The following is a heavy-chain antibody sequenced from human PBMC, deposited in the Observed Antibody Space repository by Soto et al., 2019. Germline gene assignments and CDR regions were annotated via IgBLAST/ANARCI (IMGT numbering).Heavy chain of an antibody. J-gene: IGHJ5*02. D-gene: IGHD3-10*01. CDR2: INPSGGST. Sequence: GASVKVSCKASGYTFTSYYMHWVRQAPGQGLEWMGIINPSGGSTRYAQKFQGRVTMTRDTSTSTVYMELSSLRSEDTAVYYCARASGSYYSFSWFDPWGQGTLVTVSS. CDR3: ARASGSYYSFSWFDP. CDR1: GYTFTSYY. V-gene: IGHV1-46*01.